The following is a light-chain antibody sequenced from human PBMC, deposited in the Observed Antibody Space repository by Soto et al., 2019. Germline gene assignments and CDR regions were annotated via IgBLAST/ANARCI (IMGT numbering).Light chain of an antibody. Sequence: QSALSQPASVSGSRGQSITISCTGTSSDVGNYNLVSWYQQYPGKAPKLMIYEVNNRPSGVSSRFSGSKSGNTASLTISGLQTEDEADYYCSSFTTSSTLVVFGGGTKVTVL. J-gene: IGLJ2*01. CDR2: EVN. CDR3: SSFTTSSTLVV. CDR1: SSDVGNYNL. V-gene: IGLV2-14*02.